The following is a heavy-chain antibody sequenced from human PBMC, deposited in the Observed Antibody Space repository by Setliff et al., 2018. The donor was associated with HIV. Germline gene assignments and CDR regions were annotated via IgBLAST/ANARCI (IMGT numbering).Heavy chain of an antibody. V-gene: IGHV3-NL1*01. Sequence: GGSLRLSCAASGFTFSSYGMHWVRQAPGKGLEWVSIISGESRRTSYADSVKGRFTISRDNSKNTMYLQMNSLRAEDTAVYYCARVVATSDYWGQGTLVTVSS. J-gene: IGHJ4*02. CDR2: ISGESRRT. CDR1: GFTFSSYG. D-gene: IGHD5-12*01. CDR3: ARVVATSDY.